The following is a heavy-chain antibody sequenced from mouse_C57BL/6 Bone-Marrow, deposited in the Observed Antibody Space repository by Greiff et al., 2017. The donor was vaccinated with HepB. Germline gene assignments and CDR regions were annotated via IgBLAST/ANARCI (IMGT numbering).Heavy chain of an antibody. D-gene: IGHD1-1*01. CDR3: ARWGYGSSSFDY. CDR1: GYTFTDYN. CDR2: INPNNGGT. V-gene: IGHV1-18*01. J-gene: IGHJ2*01. Sequence: EVKLQQSGPELVKPGASVKIPCKASGYTFTDYNMDWVKQSHGKSLEWIGDINPNNGGTIYNQKFKGKATLTVDKSSSTAYMELRSLTSEDTAVYYCARWGYGSSSFDYWGQGTTLTVSS.